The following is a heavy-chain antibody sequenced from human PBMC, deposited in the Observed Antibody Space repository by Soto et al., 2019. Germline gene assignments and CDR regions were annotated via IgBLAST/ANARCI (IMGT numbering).Heavy chain of an antibody. Sequence: QVQLVESGGGVVQPGRSLRLSCAASGFTFSGYGMHWVRQAPGKGLEWVAVIWYDGSNKYYADSVKGRFTISRDNSKNTLYLQMNSLRAEDTAVYYCAREGQQLASDYWGQGTLVTVSS. D-gene: IGHD6-13*01. J-gene: IGHJ4*02. CDR1: GFTFSGYG. CDR2: IWYDGSNK. V-gene: IGHV3-33*01. CDR3: AREGQQLASDY.